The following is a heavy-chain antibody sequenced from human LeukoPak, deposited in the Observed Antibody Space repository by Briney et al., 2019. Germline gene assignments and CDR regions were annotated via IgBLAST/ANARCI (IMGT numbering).Heavy chain of an antibody. CDR1: GGTFSSYA. V-gene: IGHV1-69*04. D-gene: IGHD5-18*01. J-gene: IGHJ4*02. CDR2: IIPILGIA. CDR3: ARDRDTAMVVDY. Sequence: EASVKVSCKASGGTFSSYAISWVRQAPGQGLEWMGRIIPILGIANYAQKFQGRVTITADKSTSKAYMELSSLRSEDTAVYYCARDRDTAMVVDYWGQGTLVTVSS.